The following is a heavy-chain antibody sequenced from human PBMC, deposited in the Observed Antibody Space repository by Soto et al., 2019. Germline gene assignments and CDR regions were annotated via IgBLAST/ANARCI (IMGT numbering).Heavy chain of an antibody. J-gene: IGHJ4*02. Sequence: QVQLVQSGAEVKKPGASVKVSCKASGYTFTSYDINWVRQATGQGLEWMGWMNPNSGNTVYAQKFQGRVTMTRNTSISTAYMELCSLRSEDTAXYSCARDASTKAFEYWGQGTLVTVSS. V-gene: IGHV1-8*01. CDR3: ARDASTKAFEY. D-gene: IGHD5-12*01. CDR2: MNPNSGNT. CDR1: GYTFTSYD.